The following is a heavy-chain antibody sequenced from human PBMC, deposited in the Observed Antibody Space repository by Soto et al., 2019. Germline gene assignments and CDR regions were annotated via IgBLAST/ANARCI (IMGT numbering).Heavy chain of an antibody. D-gene: IGHD6-13*01. CDR2: ISAYNGNT. CDR3: AREAAGTRGLPAPYKWFDP. Sequence: ASVKVSCKASGYTFTSYGISWVRQAPGQGLEWMGWISAYNGNTNYAQKLQGRVTMTTDTSTSTAYMELRSLRSDDTAVYYCAREAAGTRGLPAPYKWFDPWGQGTLVTVSS. V-gene: IGHV1-18*01. J-gene: IGHJ5*02. CDR1: GYTFTSYG.